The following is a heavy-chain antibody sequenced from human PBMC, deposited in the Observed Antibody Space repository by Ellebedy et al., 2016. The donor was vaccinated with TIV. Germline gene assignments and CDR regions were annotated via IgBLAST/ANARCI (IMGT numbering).Heavy chain of an antibody. D-gene: IGHD1-26*01. CDR3: ARVLVRSTTTLKYYFDS. Sequence: GGSLRLSCAASGFTFSNFWMTWVRQAPGKGLEWVANMKQDGSEQYYVDSVKGRFTISRDNAKNSLYLQMNSLRAEDTAVYYCARVLVRSTTTLKYYFDSWGQGTLVTVSS. J-gene: IGHJ4*02. V-gene: IGHV3-7*03. CDR2: MKQDGSEQ. CDR1: GFTFSNFW.